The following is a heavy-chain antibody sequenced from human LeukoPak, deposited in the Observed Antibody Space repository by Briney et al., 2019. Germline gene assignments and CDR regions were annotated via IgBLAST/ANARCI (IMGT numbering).Heavy chain of an antibody. CDR2: ISYDGSNK. CDR3: ARGGYYYYYMDV. Sequence: GGSLRLSCAASGFTFSSYAMHWVRQAPGKGLEWVAVISYDGSNKYYADSVKGRFTISRDNSKNTLYLQMNSLRAEDTAVYYCARGGYYYYYMDVWGGGTTVTVSS. J-gene: IGHJ6*03. CDR1: GFTFSSYA. V-gene: IGHV3-30*01.